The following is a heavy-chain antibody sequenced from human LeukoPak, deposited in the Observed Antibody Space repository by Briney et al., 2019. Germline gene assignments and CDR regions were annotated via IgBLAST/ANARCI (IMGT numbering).Heavy chain of an antibody. Sequence: GESLKISCKGSGYSFTSYWIGWVRQMPGKGLAWLGIIYPGDSDTRYSPSFQGQVTISADKSISTAYLQWSSLKASDTAMYYCARAEADSYDAFDIWGQGTKVTVSS. CDR3: ARAEADSYDAFDI. CDR2: IYPGDSDT. J-gene: IGHJ3*02. D-gene: IGHD3-22*01. CDR1: GYSFTSYW. V-gene: IGHV5-51*01.